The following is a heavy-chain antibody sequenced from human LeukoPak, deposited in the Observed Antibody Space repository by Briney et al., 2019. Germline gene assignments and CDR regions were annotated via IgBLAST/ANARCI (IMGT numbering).Heavy chain of an antibody. V-gene: IGHV3-23*01. CDR3: AKDALSQYDSTGSFDY. CDR1: GFTFSRSD. J-gene: IGHJ4*02. D-gene: IGHD3-22*01. CDR2: SSGSGRDA. Sequence: PGGSLRLSCAASGFTFSRSDMSWVRQAPGKGLEWVSASSGSGRDAYYADSVKGRFTISRDNSKNTVYLQMNSLRAEDTAVYYCAKDALSQYDSTGSFDYWGQGILVTVSS.